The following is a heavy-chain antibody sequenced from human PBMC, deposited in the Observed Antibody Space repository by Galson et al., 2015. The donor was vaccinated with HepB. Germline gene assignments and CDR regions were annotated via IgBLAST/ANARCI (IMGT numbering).Heavy chain of an antibody. CDR1: GFTFSSYW. D-gene: IGHD3-10*01. J-gene: IGHJ6*02. V-gene: IGHV3-7*03. Sequence: SLRLSCAASGFTFSSYWMSWVRQAPGKGLEWVANIKQDGSEKYYVDSVKGRFTISRDNAKNSLYLQMNSLRAEDTAVYYCAREGLWFGELVDVWGQGTTVTVSS. CDR2: IKQDGSEK. CDR3: AREGLWFGELVDV.